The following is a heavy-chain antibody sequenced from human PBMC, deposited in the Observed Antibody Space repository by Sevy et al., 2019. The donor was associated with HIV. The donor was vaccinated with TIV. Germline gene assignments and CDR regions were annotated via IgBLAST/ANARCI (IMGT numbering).Heavy chain of an antibody. Sequence: GSLRLSCRASGFTFDDYTMSWVRQAPGKGLEWVAFIRSKAYGGTTEYAASVKGRFTISRDESKSIAYLQMNSLKTEDTAVYYCTRVEGAADWGMDVWGQWTTVTVSS. CDR2: IRSKAYGGTT. J-gene: IGHJ6*02. CDR1: GFTFDDYT. V-gene: IGHV3-49*04. CDR3: TRVEGAADWGMDV. D-gene: IGHD1-26*01.